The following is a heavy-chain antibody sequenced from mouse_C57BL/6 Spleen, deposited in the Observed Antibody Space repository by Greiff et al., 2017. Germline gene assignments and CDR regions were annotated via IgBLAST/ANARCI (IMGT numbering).Heavy chain of an antibody. D-gene: IGHD2-3*01. J-gene: IGHJ2*01. Sequence: EVKLMESGEGLVKPGGSLKLSCAASGFTFSSYAMSWVRQTPEKRLEWVAYISSGGDYIYYADTVKGRFTISRDNARNTLYLQMCSLKSEDTAMYYCTRDGYSHYFDYWGQGTTLTVSS. CDR1: GFTFSSYA. CDR3: TRDGYSHYFDY. V-gene: IGHV5-9-1*02. CDR2: ISSGGDYI.